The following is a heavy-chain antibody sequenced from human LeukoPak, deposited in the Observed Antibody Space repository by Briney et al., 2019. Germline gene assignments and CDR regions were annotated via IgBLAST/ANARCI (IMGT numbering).Heavy chain of an antibody. J-gene: IGHJ4*02. V-gene: IGHV3-30-3*01. CDR3: ASGGKGANFDY. D-gene: IGHD2-15*01. CDR1: GFTFSSYA. Sequence: GRSLSLSCAASGFTFSSYAMHWVRQAPGKGLEWVAVISYDGSNKYYADSVKGRFTISRDNSKNTLYLQMNSLRAEDTAVCYCASGGKGANFDYWGQGTLVTVSS. CDR2: ISYDGSNK.